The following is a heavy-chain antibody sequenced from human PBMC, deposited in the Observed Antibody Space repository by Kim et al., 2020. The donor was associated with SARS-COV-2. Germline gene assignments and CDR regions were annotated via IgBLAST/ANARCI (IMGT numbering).Heavy chain of an antibody. CDR2: IDYSGNT. D-gene: IGHD3-22*01. Sequence: SETLSLTCLVSGGSITSNTYHWGWVRQPPGKGLEWIGIIDYSGNTYNNPSLKSRVTIEVDASKSQFSLKLNAVTAADTAVYYCARDPPGYESSGYDGDDYWGQGILVTVSS. CDR3: ARDPPGYESSGYDGDDY. V-gene: IGHV4-39*07. J-gene: IGHJ4*02. CDR1: GGSITSNTYH.